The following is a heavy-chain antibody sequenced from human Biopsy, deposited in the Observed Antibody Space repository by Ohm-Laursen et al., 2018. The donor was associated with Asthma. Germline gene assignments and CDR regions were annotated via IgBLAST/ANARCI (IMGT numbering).Heavy chain of an antibody. D-gene: IGHD3-22*01. J-gene: IGHJ4*02. CDR2: ISYDGSSI. V-gene: IGHV3-30-3*01. CDR1: GFAYE. CDR3: ARGDSSNWSHYYFDY. Sequence: SLRLSCAASGFAYEMHWVRQAPGKGLEWVAVISYDGSSIYYADSVKGRFTIPRDNSKNTLSLQMNSLTAEDTAVYYCARGDSSNWSHYYFDYWGQGTLVTVSS.